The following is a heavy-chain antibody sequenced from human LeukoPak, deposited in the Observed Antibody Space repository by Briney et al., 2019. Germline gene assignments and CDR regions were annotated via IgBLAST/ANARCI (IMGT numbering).Heavy chain of an antibody. CDR1: GYTFTSYG. V-gene: IGHV1-18*01. CDR3: ARGGRSYYDSSGYLAY. Sequence: ASVKVSCMASGYTFTSYGISWVRQAPGQGLEWMGWISAYNGNTNYAQKLQGRVTMTTDTSTSTAYMELRSLRSDDTAVYYCARGGRSYYDSSGYLAYWGQGTLVTVSS. D-gene: IGHD3-22*01. J-gene: IGHJ4*02. CDR2: ISAYNGNT.